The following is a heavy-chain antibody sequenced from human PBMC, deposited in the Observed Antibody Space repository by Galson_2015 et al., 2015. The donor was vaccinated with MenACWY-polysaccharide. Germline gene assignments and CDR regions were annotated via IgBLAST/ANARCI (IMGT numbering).Heavy chain of an antibody. Sequence: CAISGDSVSSDSAAWNWIRESPSRDLEWLGRTYYRSKWNNDYAVSVKGRITITPDTSNNQVSLQLLSVTPEDTGIYFCAREPKQLPSPYSYYFLVDVWGKGTAVIVSS. D-gene: IGHD1-26*01. CDR2: TYYRSKWNN. V-gene: IGHV6-1*01. J-gene: IGHJ6*03. CDR3: AREPKQLPSPYSYYFLVDV. CDR1: GDSVSSDSAA.